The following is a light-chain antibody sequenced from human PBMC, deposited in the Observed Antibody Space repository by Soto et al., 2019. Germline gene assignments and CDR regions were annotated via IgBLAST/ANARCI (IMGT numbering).Light chain of an antibody. V-gene: IGKV3D-15*01. J-gene: IGKJ1*01. CDR1: QSVSSY. CDR2: GAS. Sequence: EIVLTQSPATLSLSPGERATLSCRASQSVSSYLAWYPQKPGQAPRLLIYGASTRATGIPTRFSGSGSGTEFTLTISSLQSEDFAVYYCQQYGSSGTCGQGTKVDIK. CDR3: QQYGSSGT.